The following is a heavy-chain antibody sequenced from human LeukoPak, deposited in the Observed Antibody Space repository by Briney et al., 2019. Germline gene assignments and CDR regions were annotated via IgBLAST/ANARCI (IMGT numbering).Heavy chain of an antibody. CDR3: ARGPLQPAAWDWFDP. J-gene: IGHJ5*02. D-gene: IGHD2-2*01. CDR2: IYYSGST. V-gene: IGHV4-59*01. Sequence: PSETLSLTCTVSGGSISSYYWSWIRQPPGKGLEWIGYIYYSGSTNYNPSLKSRVTISVDTSKNQFSLKLSSVTAADTAVYYCARGPLQPAAWDWFDPWGQGTPVTVSS. CDR1: GGSISSYY.